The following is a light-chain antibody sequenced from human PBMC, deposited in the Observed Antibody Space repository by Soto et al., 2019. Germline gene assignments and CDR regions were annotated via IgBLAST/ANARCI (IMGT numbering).Light chain of an antibody. Sequence: QSALTQPASVSGSPGQSITISCTGTSSDVGNYKYVSWYQQHPGKAPKVMIYDVDSRPSGISNRFSGSKSGNTASLTISGLQAEDAANYYCSSYTSSTTLVFGGGTKLTVL. V-gene: IGLV2-14*01. J-gene: IGLJ2*01. CDR1: SSDVGNYKY. CDR3: SSYTSSTTLV. CDR2: DVD.